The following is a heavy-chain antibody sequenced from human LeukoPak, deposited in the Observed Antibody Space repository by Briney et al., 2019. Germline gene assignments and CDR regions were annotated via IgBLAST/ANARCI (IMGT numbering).Heavy chain of an antibody. V-gene: IGHV3-74*01. Sequence: QSGGSLRLSCAASGFTFSSNAMSWVRQAPGKGLVWVSRINSDGSSTSYADSVKGRFTISRDNAKNSLYLQMNSLRAEDTAVYYCARDSCVGRCGMYYYYYYMDVWGKGTTVTVSS. D-gene: IGHD1-1*01. CDR3: ARDSCVGRCGMYYYYYYMDV. CDR2: INSDGSST. CDR1: GFTFSSNA. J-gene: IGHJ6*03.